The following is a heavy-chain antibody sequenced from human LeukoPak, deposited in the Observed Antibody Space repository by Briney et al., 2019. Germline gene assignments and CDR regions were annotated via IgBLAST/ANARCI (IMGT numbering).Heavy chain of an antibody. CDR1: GFTFSSYA. CDR3: ARDLAAMVPLDY. D-gene: IGHD5-18*01. Sequence: SGGSLRLSCAASGFTFSSYAMSWVRQAPGKGLEWVSTISDSDDSTYYADSVKGRFTISRDNAKNTLYLQMNSLRAEDTAVYYCARDLAAMVPLDYWGQGTLVTVSS. J-gene: IGHJ4*02. CDR2: ISDSDDST. V-gene: IGHV3-23*01.